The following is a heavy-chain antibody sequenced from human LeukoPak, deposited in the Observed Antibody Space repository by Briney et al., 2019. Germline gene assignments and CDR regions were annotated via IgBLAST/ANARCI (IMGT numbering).Heavy chain of an antibody. Sequence: SETLSLTCTVSGYSISNGYFWGWIRQPPGKGLEWIGSIYPGGSTHYNPSLKSRVTISIDTSKNQFSLNLGSVTAADTAVYYCMRRVACTSSSCYWYFDLWGRGTLVTVSS. CDR2: IYPGGST. CDR1: GYSISNGYF. J-gene: IGHJ2*01. D-gene: IGHD2-2*01. V-gene: IGHV4-38-2*02. CDR3: MRRVACTSSSCYWYFDL.